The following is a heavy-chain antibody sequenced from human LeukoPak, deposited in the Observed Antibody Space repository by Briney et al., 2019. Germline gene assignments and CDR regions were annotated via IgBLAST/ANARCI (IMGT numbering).Heavy chain of an antibody. V-gene: IGHV4-30-4*01. J-gene: IGHJ3*02. CDR2: IYYSGST. CDR3: DREGYGDYQPEDAFDI. Sequence: PSQTLSLTCTVSGGSISSGDCYWSWIRQPPGKGLEWIGYIYYSGSTYYNPSLKSRVTISVDTSKNQFSLKLSSVTAADTAVYYCDREGYGDYQPEDAFDIWGQGTMVTVSS. CDR1: GGSISSGDCY. D-gene: IGHD4-17*01.